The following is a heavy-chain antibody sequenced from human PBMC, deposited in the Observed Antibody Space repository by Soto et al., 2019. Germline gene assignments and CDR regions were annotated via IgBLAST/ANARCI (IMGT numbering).Heavy chain of an antibody. V-gene: IGHV1-69*01. D-gene: IGHD2-2*01. J-gene: IGHJ6*02. CDR1: GGTFSSYA. CDR3: ARSQGSSTSLEIYYYYYYGMDV. Sequence: VHLVQSGAEVKKPGSSVKVSCKASGGTFSSYAISWVRQAPGQGLEWIGGIIPIYETTNYAQKFQGRVKITADESKSTAYMELSSLRSEDTAMYYCARSQGSSTSLEIYYYYYYGMDVWGQGTTVTVSS. CDR2: IIPIYETT.